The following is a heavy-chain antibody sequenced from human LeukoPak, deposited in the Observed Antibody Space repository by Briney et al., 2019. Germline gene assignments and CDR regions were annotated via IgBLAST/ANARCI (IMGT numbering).Heavy chain of an antibody. CDR2: ISGSGGRT. V-gene: IGHV3-23*01. Sequence: GGSLRLSCAASGFTFSSYAMSWVRQATGKGLEWVPAISGSGGRTYYTDYVKGRFTISRDNSKNTLYLQISSLRADDTAVYFCAKEPTSSGWFDPRGQGTLVTVSS. CDR1: GFTFSSYA. CDR3: AKEPTSSGWFDP. D-gene: IGHD3-3*01. J-gene: IGHJ5*02.